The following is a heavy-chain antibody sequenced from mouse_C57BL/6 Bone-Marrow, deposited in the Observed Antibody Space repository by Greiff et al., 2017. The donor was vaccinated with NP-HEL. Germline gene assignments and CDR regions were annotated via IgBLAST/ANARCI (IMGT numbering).Heavy chain of an antibody. CDR2: IDPSDSET. CDR3: ARWDDGYLDY. V-gene: IGHV1-52*01. D-gene: IGHD2-3*01. J-gene: IGHJ2*01. CDR1: GYTFTSYW. Sequence: VQLQQPGAELVRPGSSVKLSCKASGYTFTSYWMHWVKQRPIQGLEWIGNIDPSDSETHYNQKFKDKATLTVDKSSSTAYMQLSSLTSEDSAVYYCARWDDGYLDYWGQGTTLTVSS.